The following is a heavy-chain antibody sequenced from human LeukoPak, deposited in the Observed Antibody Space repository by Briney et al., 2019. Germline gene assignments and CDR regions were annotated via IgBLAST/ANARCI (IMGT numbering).Heavy chain of an antibody. D-gene: IGHD3-16*01. V-gene: IGHV1-18*01. CDR1: GYTFTSHP. J-gene: IGHJ4*02. CDR2: SSTSNGAT. CDR3: ARDQDMITFGGVNLGY. Sequence: ASVKVSCKASGYTFTSHPISWARQAPGQGLEWVGWSSTSNGATNYAQKLQGRVTMTTDTSTSTAYMELRSLRSDDTAVYYCARDQDMITFGGVNLGYWGQGTLVTVSS.